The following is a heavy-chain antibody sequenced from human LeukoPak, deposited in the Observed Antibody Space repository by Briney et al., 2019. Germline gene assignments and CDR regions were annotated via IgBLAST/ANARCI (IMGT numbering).Heavy chain of an antibody. CDR2: IYHSGST. Sequence: SETLSLTCAVSVGSISSGGYSWSWIRQPPGKGLEGIGHIYHSGSTYYNPSLKSRVTISVERSKKHFFLRLTSVAAADTAVYSGARAVKTYYGSGSYYFDYWGQGPLVTISS. D-gene: IGHD3-10*01. V-gene: IGHV4-30-2*01. J-gene: IGHJ4*02. CDR1: VGSISSGGYS. CDR3: ARAVKTYYGSGSYYFDY.